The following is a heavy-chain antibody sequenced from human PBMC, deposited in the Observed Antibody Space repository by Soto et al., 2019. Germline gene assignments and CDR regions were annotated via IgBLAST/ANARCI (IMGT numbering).Heavy chain of an antibody. CDR3: ARDSTAFVFDY. CDR1: GDSVRSGCFY. V-gene: IGHV4-61*03. D-gene: IGHD2-2*01. J-gene: IGHJ4*02. CDR2: IYYTGRT. Sequence: PSETLSLTCTVSGDSVRSGCFYWSWIRQPPGKGLEWIGYIYYTGRTSYNPSLKSRVTISIDPSKNHFALNLTSVTAADTAIYYCARDSTAFVFDYWGQGALVTVSS.